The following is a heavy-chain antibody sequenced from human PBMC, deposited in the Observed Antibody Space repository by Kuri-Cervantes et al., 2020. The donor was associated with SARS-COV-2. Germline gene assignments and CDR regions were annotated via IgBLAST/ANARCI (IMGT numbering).Heavy chain of an antibody. CDR2: ISAYNGNT. V-gene: IGHV1-18*01. CDR3: ARGFCGDYFDY. CDR1: GYTFTSYD. D-gene: IGHD2/OR15-2a*01. Sequence: ASVKVSCKASGYTFTSYDINWVRQATGQGLEWMGWISAYNGNTNYAQKLQGRVTMTTDTSTSTAYMELRSLRSDDTAVYYCARGFCGDYFDYWGQGTLVTVSS. J-gene: IGHJ4*02.